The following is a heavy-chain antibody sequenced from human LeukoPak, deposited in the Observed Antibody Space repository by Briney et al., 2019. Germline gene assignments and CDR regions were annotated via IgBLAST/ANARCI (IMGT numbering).Heavy chain of an antibody. D-gene: IGHD3-22*01. CDR2: IYYSGST. CDR1: GGSISSYY. V-gene: IGHV4-59*01. Sequence: SETLSLTCTVSGGSISSYYWGWIRQPPGKGLEWIGYIYYSGSTNYNPSLKSRVTISVDTSKNQFSLKLSSVTAADTAVYYCARATYYYDSSGYYYFDYWGQGTLVTVSS. J-gene: IGHJ4*02. CDR3: ARATYYYDSSGYYYFDY.